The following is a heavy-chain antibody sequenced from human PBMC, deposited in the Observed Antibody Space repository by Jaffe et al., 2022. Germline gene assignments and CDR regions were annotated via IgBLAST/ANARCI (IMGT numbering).Heavy chain of an antibody. Sequence: QVQLQESGPGLVKPSQTLSLTCTVSGGSISSGSYYWSWIRQPAGKGLEWIGRIYTSGSTNYNPSLKSRVTISVDTSKNQFSLKLSSVTAADTAVYYCAREAGWGDYDILTGYLDGDDAFDIWGQGTMVTVSS. CDR2: IYTSGST. CDR1: GGSISSGSYY. J-gene: IGHJ3*02. CDR3: AREAGWGDYDILTGYLDGDDAFDI. D-gene: IGHD3-9*01. V-gene: IGHV4-61*02.